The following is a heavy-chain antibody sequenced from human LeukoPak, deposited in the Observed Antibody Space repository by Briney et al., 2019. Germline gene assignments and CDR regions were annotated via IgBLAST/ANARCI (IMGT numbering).Heavy chain of an antibody. Sequence: PGGSLKLSCAASGFTFSGSAMHWVRQASGKGLEWVGRIRSKANSYATAYAASVKGRFTISRDDSKNTAYLQMNILRTEDTAVYYCAKEGTPQVSTWYDPWGQGTQVIVSS. CDR1: GFTFSGSA. D-gene: IGHD3-10*01. CDR3: AKEGTPQVSTWYDP. V-gene: IGHV3-73*01. J-gene: IGHJ5*02. CDR2: IRSKANSYAT.